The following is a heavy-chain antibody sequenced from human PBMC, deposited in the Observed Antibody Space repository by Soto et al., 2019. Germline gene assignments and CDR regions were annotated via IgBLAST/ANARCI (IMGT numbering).Heavy chain of an antibody. CDR2: ISGSGGST. CDR3: AKGSETYYYDSSGYLNWFDP. Sequence: GGSLRLSCAASGFTFSSYAMSWVRQAPGKGLEWVSAISGSGGSTYYADSVKGRFTISRDNSKNTLYLQMNSLRAEDTAVYYCAKGSETYYYDSSGYLNWFDPWGQGTLVTVYS. D-gene: IGHD3-22*01. V-gene: IGHV3-23*01. J-gene: IGHJ5*02. CDR1: GFTFSSYA.